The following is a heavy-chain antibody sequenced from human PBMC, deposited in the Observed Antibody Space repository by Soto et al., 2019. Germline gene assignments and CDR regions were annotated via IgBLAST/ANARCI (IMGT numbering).Heavy chain of an antibody. CDR2: IYYSGST. CDR3: ARKNHYYDSSGYLPWGTNWFDP. J-gene: IGHJ5*02. CDR1: GGSISSGDYY. D-gene: IGHD3-22*01. Sequence: PSETLSLTCTVSGGSISSGDYYWSWIRQPPGKGLEWIGYIYYSGSTYYNPSLKSRVTISVDTSKNQFSLKLSSVTAADTAVYYCARKNHYYDSSGYLPWGTNWFDPWGQGTLVTVSS. V-gene: IGHV4-30-4*01.